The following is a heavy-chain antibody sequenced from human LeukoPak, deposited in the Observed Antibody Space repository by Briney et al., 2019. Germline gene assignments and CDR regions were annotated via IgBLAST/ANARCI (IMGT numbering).Heavy chain of an antibody. CDR2: IYYSGST. Sequence: GSLRLSCAASGFTFSNYGMNWVRQAPGKGLEWIGYIYYSGSTNYNPSLKSRVTISVDTSKNQFSLKLSSVSAADTAVYYCARDSGYGYSYGPLDYYGMDVWGQGTTVTVSS. D-gene: IGHD5-18*01. J-gene: IGHJ6*02. CDR3: ARDSGYGYSYGPLDYYGMDV. V-gene: IGHV4-59*01. CDR1: GFTFSNYG.